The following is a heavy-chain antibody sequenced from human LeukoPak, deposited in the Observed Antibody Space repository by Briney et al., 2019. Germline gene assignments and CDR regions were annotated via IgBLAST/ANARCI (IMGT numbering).Heavy chain of an antibody. D-gene: IGHD4-17*01. CDR1: NDSISSYY. CDR2: VYTSGST. J-gene: IGHJ3*01. Sequence: PSETLSLTCTVSNDSISSYYWSWIRQPAGKGLEWIGRVYTSGSTNYHPSLKSRVTISVDMSKNQFSLRLNSVTAADAAVHYCAREKTDDYGDYVAFDVWGHGTLVTVSS. CDR3: AREKTDDYGDYVAFDV. V-gene: IGHV4-4*07.